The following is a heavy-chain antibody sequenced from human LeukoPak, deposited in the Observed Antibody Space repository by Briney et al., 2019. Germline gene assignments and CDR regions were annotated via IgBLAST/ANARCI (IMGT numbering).Heavy chain of an antibody. Sequence: GGSLRLSCAASGFTFSSYAMHWVRQAPGKGLEWVAVISYDGSNKYYADSVKGRFTISRDNSKNTLYLQMNGLRAEDTAVYYCAGDYSSSWYDLKYDAFDIWGQGTMVTVSS. V-gene: IGHV3-30-3*01. CDR3: AGDYSSSWYDLKYDAFDI. J-gene: IGHJ3*02. D-gene: IGHD6-13*01. CDR2: ISYDGSNK. CDR1: GFTFSSYA.